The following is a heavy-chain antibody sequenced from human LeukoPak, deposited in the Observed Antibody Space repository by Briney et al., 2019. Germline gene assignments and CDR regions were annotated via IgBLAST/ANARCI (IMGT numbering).Heavy chain of an antibody. V-gene: IGHV3-21*01. D-gene: IGHD1-26*01. Sequence: GGSLRLSCAASGFTFATYSMSWVRQAPGKGLEWVSSISSSSRYIYYADSVKGRSTISRDNAKNSLYLQMNSLSAEDTAVYYCARSPGSFWNFDYWGQGTLVTVSS. CDR2: ISSSSRYI. CDR3: ARSPGSFWNFDY. CDR1: GFTFATYS. J-gene: IGHJ4*02.